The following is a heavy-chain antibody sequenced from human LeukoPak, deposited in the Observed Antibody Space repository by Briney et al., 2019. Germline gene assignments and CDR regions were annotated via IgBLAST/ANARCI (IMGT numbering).Heavy chain of an antibody. Sequence: GASVKVSCKASGGTFSSYAISWVRRAPGQGLEWMGGIIPIFGTANYAQKFQGRVTITTDESTSTAYMELSSLRSEDTAVYYCAILSSFDYYYYMDVWGKGTTVTVSS. D-gene: IGHD1-26*01. CDR2: IIPIFGTA. CDR1: GGTFSSYA. J-gene: IGHJ6*03. CDR3: AILSSFDYYYYMDV. V-gene: IGHV1-69*05.